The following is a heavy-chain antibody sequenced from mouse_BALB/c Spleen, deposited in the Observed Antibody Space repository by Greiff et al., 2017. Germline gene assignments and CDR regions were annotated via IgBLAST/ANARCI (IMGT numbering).Heavy chain of an antibody. CDR1: GYTFTSYY. CDR3: ASNWDVYYFDY. Sequence: QVQLQQSGPELVKPGASVRISCKASGYTFTSYYIHWVKQRPGQGLEWIGWIYPGNVNTKYNEKFKGKATLTADKSSSTAYMQLSSLTSEDSAVYFCASNWDVYYFDYWGQGTTLTVSS. D-gene: IGHD4-1*02. J-gene: IGHJ2*01. V-gene: IGHV1S56*01. CDR2: IYPGNVNT.